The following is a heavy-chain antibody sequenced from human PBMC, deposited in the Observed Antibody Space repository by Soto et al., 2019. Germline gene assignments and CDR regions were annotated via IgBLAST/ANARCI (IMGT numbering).Heavy chain of an antibody. CDR2: ISGSGGST. CDR1: GFTFSSYA. Sequence: GGSLRLSCAASGFTFSSYAMSWVRQAPGKGLEWVSAISGSGGSTYYADSVKGGFTISRDNSKNTLYLQMNSLRAEDTAVYYCAKGEERGDILTGYRYWGQGTLVTVSS. J-gene: IGHJ4*02. V-gene: IGHV3-23*01. D-gene: IGHD3-9*01. CDR3: AKGEERGDILTGYRY.